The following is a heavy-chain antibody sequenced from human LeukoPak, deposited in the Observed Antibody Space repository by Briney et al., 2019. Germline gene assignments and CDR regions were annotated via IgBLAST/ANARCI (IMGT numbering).Heavy chain of an antibody. CDR3: ARDRNYISDFDY. J-gene: IGHJ4*02. V-gene: IGHV3-11*01. CDR1: GFLFRNYY. D-gene: IGHD1-7*01. CDR2: ISSSGTTI. Sequence: PGGSLRLSCTASGFLFRNYYMTGIRQAPGKGLEWVSYISSSGTTIYYADSVKGRFTISRDNAKTSLYLQMNSLRAEDTAIYYCARDRNYISDFDYWGQGTLVTVSS.